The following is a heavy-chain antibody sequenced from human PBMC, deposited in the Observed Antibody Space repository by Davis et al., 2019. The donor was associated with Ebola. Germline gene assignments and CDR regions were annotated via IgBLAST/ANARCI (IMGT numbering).Heavy chain of an antibody. CDR2: ISGSGGST. CDR1: GFTFSSYA. J-gene: IGHJ6*02. V-gene: IGHV3-23*01. Sequence: PGGSLRLSCAASGFTFSSYAMSWVRQAPGKGLEWVSAISGSGGSTYYADSVKGRFTISRDNSKNTLYLQMNSLRAEDTAVYYCAKDHWDSSSSGYYYYGMDVWGQGTTVTVSS. CDR3: AKDHWDSSSSGYYYYGMDV. D-gene: IGHD6-6*01.